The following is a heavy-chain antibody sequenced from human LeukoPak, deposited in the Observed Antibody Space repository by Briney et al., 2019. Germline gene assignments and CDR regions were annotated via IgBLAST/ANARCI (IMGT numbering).Heavy chain of an antibody. CDR2: ISDSGRTT. Sequence: GGSLRLSCAASGLAFSNYGMNWVRQAPGKGLEWVSVISDSGRTTYYADSVKGRFTISRDNAKNSLYLQMNSLRAEDTAVYYCASRGYYDSSGYYDHDAFDIWGQGTMVTVSS. CDR1: GLAFSNYG. CDR3: ASRGYYDSSGYYDHDAFDI. J-gene: IGHJ3*02. V-gene: IGHV3-21*01. D-gene: IGHD3-22*01.